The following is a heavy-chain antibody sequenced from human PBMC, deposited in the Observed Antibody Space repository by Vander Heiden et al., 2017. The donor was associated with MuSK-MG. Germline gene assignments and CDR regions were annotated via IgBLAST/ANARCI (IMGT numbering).Heavy chain of an antibody. CDR3: ARGREDFVVVPAAPVDWVDP. Sequence: LMPAVAEVKKTGASVKVSCKASGYTFPSYDSNWVRQATGQGLEWMGWMNPNSGNTGYAQKFQGRVTMTRNTSISTAYMELSSLRSGDTTVYYGARGREDFVVVPAAPVDWVDPWGQGTLGNVAA. CDR1: GYTFPSYD. J-gene: IGHJ5*02. D-gene: IGHD2-2*01. CDR2: MNPNSGNT. V-gene: IGHV1-8*01.